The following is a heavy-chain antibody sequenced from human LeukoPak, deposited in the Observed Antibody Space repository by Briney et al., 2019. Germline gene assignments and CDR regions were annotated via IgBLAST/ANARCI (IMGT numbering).Heavy chain of an antibody. D-gene: IGHD6-13*01. J-gene: IGHJ3*02. CDR1: GGSISSSRYY. V-gene: IGHV4-39*01. CDR3: ARRRGSLIRIAAAGTDAFDI. CDR2: IYYSGST. Sequence: SETLSLTCTVSGGSISSSRYYWGWIRQPPGKGLEWIGSIYYSGSTYYNPSLKSRVTISVDTSKNQFSLKLSSVTAADTAVYYCARRRGSLIRIAAAGTDAFDIWGQGTMVTVSS.